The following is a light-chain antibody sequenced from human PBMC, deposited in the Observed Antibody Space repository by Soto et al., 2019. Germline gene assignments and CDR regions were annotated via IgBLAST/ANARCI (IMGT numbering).Light chain of an antibody. CDR2: DDT. CDR1: SSNIGTGYD. V-gene: IGLV1-40*01. Sequence: QSVLTQPPSVSGAPGQRVTISCTGTSSNIGTGYDVHWYRQFPGTAPKLLIYDDTNRPSGVPDRFSGSKSGTSASLAITGLQAGDEADYYCQSYDSSLSAVVFGGGTKVTVL. J-gene: IGLJ2*01. CDR3: QSYDSSLSAVV.